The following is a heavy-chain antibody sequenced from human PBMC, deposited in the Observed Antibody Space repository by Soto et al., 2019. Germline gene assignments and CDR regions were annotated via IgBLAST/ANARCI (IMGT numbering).Heavy chain of an antibody. J-gene: IGHJ4*02. CDR3: AKAEYSSSWYYLSNYFDY. D-gene: IGHD6-13*01. Sequence: GGSLRLSCAASGFTFDDYAMHWVRQAPGKGLEWVSGISWNSGSIGYADSVKGRFTISRDNAKNSLYLQMNSLRAEDTALYYCAKAEYSSSWYYLSNYFDYWGQGTLVTVSS. V-gene: IGHV3-9*01. CDR2: ISWNSGSI. CDR1: GFTFDDYA.